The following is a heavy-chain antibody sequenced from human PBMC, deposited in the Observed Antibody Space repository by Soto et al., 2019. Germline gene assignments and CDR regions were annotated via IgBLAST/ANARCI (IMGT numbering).Heavy chain of an antibody. J-gene: IGHJ4*02. CDR2: INHSGST. Sequence: SETLSLTCAVYGGSFSGYYWSWIRQPPGKGLEWIGEINHSGSTNYNPSLKSRVTISVDTSKNQFSLKLSSVTAADTAVYYCARGPRSDYWGQGTLVTVSS. CDR1: GGSFSGYY. V-gene: IGHV4-34*01. CDR3: ARGPRSDY.